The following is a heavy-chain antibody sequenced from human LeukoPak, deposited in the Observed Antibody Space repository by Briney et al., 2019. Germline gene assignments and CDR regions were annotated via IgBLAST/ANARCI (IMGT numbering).Heavy chain of an antibody. V-gene: IGHV3-30*04. CDR1: GFTFSSSA. J-gene: IGHJ4*02. D-gene: IGHD3-3*01. CDR2: ISYDGSNK. Sequence: GGSLRLSCAASGFTFSSSAMNWVRQAPGKGLEWVAVISYDGSNKYYADSVKGRFTISRDNSKNTLYLQMNSLRAEDTAVYYCARDYYDSYFDYWGQGTLVTVSS. CDR3: ARDYYDSYFDY.